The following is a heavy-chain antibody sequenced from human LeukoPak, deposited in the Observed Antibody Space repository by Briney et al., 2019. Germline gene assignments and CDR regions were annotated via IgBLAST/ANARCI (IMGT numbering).Heavy chain of an antibody. J-gene: IGHJ4*02. Sequence: PGGSLRLSCSASGFTFGDYYMNWFRRAPGKGLEWVASIKFDESEKHYVDSVKGRFTISRDTAKNSLYLQMNSLRAEDTAVYYCARDEGVIVGATPTTISYWGQGTLVTVSS. V-gene: IGHV3-7*01. CDR3: ARDEGVIVGATPTTISY. CDR1: GFTFGDYY. D-gene: IGHD1-26*01. CDR2: IKFDESEK.